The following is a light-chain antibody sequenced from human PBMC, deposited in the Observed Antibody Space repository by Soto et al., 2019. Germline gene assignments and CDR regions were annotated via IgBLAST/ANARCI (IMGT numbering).Light chain of an antibody. CDR1: QSVSID. CDR2: GAS. Sequence: EILMTQSPATLSVSPGERATLSCGASQSVSIDLDWYQQTPGQAPRLLIYGASTRATGIPVRFSGSAYGTELTITISSMQYEDFKVYYCQQYNKWTLTFGHGTQVDIK. CDR3: QQYNKWTLT. V-gene: IGKV3-15*01. J-gene: IGKJ1*01.